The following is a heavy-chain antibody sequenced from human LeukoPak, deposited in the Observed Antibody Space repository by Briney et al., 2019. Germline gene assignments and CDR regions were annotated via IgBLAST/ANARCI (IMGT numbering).Heavy chain of an antibody. D-gene: IGHD1-26*01. Sequence: GGSLRLSCAASGFTFSYNAMSWVRQAPGKGLEWVSTVNADGGNTYYADSVKGRFTISRDNSKSTLILQMNSLRVEDTALYYCTKRVKYGGTWDHFADWGQGTLVTVSS. CDR2: VNADGGNT. J-gene: IGHJ4*02. CDR1: GFTFSYNA. V-gene: IGHV3-23*01. CDR3: TKRVKYGGTWDHFAD.